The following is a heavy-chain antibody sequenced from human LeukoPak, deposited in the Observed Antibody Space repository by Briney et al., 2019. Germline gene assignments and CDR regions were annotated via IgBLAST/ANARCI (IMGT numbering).Heavy chain of an antibody. J-gene: IGHJ4*02. V-gene: IGHV5-51*01. CDR3: ARLYTTPNPYIAVAASRSSLNPHLDY. Sequence: GESLKISCKGSGYSFTSYWIGWVRQMPGKGLEWMGIIYPGDSDTRYSPSFQGQVTISADKSISTAYLQWSSLKASDTAMYYCARLYTTPNPYIAVAASRSSLNPHLDYWGQGTLVTVSS. CDR2: IYPGDSDT. D-gene: IGHD6-19*01. CDR1: GYSFTSYW.